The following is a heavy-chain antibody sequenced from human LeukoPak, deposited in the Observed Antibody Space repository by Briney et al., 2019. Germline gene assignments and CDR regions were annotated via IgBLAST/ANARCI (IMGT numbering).Heavy chain of an antibody. J-gene: IGHJ4*02. D-gene: IGHD3-9*01. CDR3: ARGNILTGYCFDF. CDR1: GGSITGYY. Sequence: SETLSLTCAVYGGSITGYYWSWIRQTPGRGLEWVGEIHCTGATSYNPSLKSRATISTDTSKNQFSLRLSSVTAADTAVYYCARGNILTGYCFDFWGQGALVTVSS. V-gene: IGHV4-34*01. CDR2: IHCTGAT.